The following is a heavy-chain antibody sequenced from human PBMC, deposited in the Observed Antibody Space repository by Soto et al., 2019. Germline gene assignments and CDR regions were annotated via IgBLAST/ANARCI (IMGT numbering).Heavy chain of an antibody. CDR3: ACIFSGGYGYGFYYYGMDV. J-gene: IGHJ6*02. Sequence: PSETLSLTCTVSGGCISSSSYYWLWIRQPPGKGLEWIGSIYYSGSTYYNPSLKSRVTISVDTSKNQFSLKLSSVTAADTAVYYCACIFSGGYGYGFYYYGMDVWGLGTTVT. D-gene: IGHD5-18*01. CDR1: GGCISSSSYY. V-gene: IGHV4-39*01. CDR2: IYYSGST.